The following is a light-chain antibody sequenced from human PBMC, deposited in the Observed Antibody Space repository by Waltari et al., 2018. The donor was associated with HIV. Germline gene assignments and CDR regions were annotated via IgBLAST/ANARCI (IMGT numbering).Light chain of an antibody. CDR3: QQYYDWPPYT. Sequence: EILMTQSPATLSVFPGERATLSCRASQNVNSNLAWYQQKPGQAPRLLIYGASTRATGIPARFSGSRSETEFTLTISSLQSEDFGVYYCQQYYDWPPYTIGQGTKLEI. CDR2: GAS. CDR1: QNVNSN. V-gene: IGKV3-15*01. J-gene: IGKJ2*01.